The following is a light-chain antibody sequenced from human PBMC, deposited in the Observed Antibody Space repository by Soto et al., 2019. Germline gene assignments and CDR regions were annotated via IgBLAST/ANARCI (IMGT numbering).Light chain of an antibody. V-gene: IGKV1-5*01. Sequence: DIQMTQSPSTLSASVGDRVTITCRASQSMNRWLAWYQQKPGKAPKLLIYDASSLESGVPSRFSGSGSGTEFTLTISSLQPDDFATYYCQQYNVFYSFGQGTKLEIK. CDR3: QQYNVFYS. J-gene: IGKJ2*03. CDR2: DAS. CDR1: QSMNRW.